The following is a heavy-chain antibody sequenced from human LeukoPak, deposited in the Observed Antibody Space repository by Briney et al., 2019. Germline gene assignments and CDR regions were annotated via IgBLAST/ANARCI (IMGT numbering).Heavy chain of an antibody. CDR1: GFTFSSFA. Sequence: GGSLRLSCAASGFTFSSFAMIWVRQPPGKGLEWVSAITGSGGRTYYADSVKGRFTISRDNSKNTLCLQMNSLRAEDTAIYYCAKEYTGTFSPFPSYFDNWGQGTLVTVSS. J-gene: IGHJ4*02. CDR2: ITGSGGRT. CDR3: AKEYTGTFSPFPSYFDN. V-gene: IGHV3-23*01. D-gene: IGHD1-26*01.